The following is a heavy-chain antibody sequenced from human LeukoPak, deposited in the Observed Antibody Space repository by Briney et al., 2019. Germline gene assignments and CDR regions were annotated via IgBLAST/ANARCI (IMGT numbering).Heavy chain of an antibody. CDR2: INHSGST. CDR1: GGSFSGYY. Sequence: SETLSLTCAVYGGSFSGYYWSWIRQPPGKGLEWIGEINHSGSTNYNPSLKSRVTISVDTSKNQFSLKLSSVTAADTAVYYCAKADDYYGSGSWCFDYWGQGTLVTVSS. CDR3: AKADDYYGSGSWCFDY. V-gene: IGHV4-34*01. J-gene: IGHJ4*02. D-gene: IGHD3-10*01.